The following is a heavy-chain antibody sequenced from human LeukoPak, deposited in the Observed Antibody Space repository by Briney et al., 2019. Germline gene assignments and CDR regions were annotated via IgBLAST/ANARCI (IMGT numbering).Heavy chain of an antibody. V-gene: IGHV4-38-2*02. J-gene: IGHJ6*03. Sequence: SETLSLTCTVSDYSITRGYYWGWIRQPPGKRLEWIGNIYHSGETYYKSSLKSRVTISVDTSKNQFSLKLNSVTAADTAVYYCARVFRGWMTAPGRYSSYLDVWGTGTTVTVSS. D-gene: IGHD6-13*01. CDR2: IYHSGET. CDR1: DYSITRGYY. CDR3: ARVFRGWMTAPGRYSSYLDV.